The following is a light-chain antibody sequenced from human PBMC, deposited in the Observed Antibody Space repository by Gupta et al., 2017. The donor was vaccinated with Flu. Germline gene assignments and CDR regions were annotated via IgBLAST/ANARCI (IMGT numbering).Light chain of an antibody. V-gene: IGKV3-20*01. Sequence: GTLSLSPGERATLSCRASQSVASYLVWYQQKAGQAPRLLIYGASSRATGIPDRFSGSGSGTDFSLTISRLEPEDFAVYYCQHYGTSPTFGQGTKLEIK. CDR3: QHYGTSPT. J-gene: IGKJ2*01. CDR2: GAS. CDR1: QSVASY.